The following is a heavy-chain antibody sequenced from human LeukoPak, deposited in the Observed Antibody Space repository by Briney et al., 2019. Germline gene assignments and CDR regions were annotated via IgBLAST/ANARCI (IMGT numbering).Heavy chain of an antibody. CDR2: IGSSSSDI. Sequence: GGSLRLSCVASGFTFSVHGMSWIRQAPGKGLEWISYIGSSSSDIYNADSVKGRFTSSRDNAKNSLYLQMNSLRVEDTAVYYCAREKDDYVWGSDRIFDSWGRGIMVSVSS. D-gene: IGHD3-16*02. J-gene: IGHJ4*02. CDR3: AREKDDYVWGSDRIFDS. CDR1: GFTFSVHG. V-gene: IGHV3-21*05.